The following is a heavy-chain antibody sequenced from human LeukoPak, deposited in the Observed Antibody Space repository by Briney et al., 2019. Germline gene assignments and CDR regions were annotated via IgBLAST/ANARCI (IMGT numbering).Heavy chain of an antibody. Sequence: GGSLRPSCAASGFTFSSYGMHWVRQAPGKGLEWVAVIWYDGSNKYYADSVKGRFTISRDNSKNTLYLQMNSLRAEDTAVYYCARESAAGSAFDYWGQGTLVTVSS. D-gene: IGHD6-13*01. V-gene: IGHV3-33*01. J-gene: IGHJ4*02. CDR3: ARESAAGSAFDY. CDR1: GFTFSSYG. CDR2: IWYDGSNK.